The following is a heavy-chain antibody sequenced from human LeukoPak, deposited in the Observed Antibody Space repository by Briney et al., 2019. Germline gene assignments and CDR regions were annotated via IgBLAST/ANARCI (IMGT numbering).Heavy chain of an antibody. Sequence: ASVKVSCKASGYTFTGYYMHWVRQAPGQGLEWMGWINPNSGGTNYAQKFQGRVTMTRDTSISTAYMELSRLRSNDTAVYYCARHRTYYYDSSASGGCFDYWGQGTLVTVSS. V-gene: IGHV1-2*02. CDR2: INPNSGGT. CDR3: ARHRTYYYDSSASGGCFDY. CDR1: GYTFTGYY. D-gene: IGHD3-22*01. J-gene: IGHJ4*02.